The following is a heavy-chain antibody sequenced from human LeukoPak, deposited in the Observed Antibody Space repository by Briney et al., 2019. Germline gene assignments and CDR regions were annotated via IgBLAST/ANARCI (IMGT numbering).Heavy chain of an antibody. D-gene: IGHD3-22*01. CDR3: AREGGYYYDSSGYYGNFDY. Sequence: ASVKVSCKASGYTFTSYAMNWVRQAPGKGLGGRGWIKTNTGNPTYAQGFTGRFVFSLDTSVSTAYLQISSLKAEDTAVYYCAREGGYYYDSSGYYGNFDYWGQGTLVTVSS. V-gene: IGHV7-4-1*02. CDR2: IKTNTGNP. J-gene: IGHJ4*02. CDR1: GYTFTSYA.